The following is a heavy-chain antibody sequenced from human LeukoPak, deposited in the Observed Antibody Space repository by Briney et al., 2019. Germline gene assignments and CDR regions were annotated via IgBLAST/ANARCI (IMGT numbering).Heavy chain of an antibody. CDR1: GGSISSSSYY. D-gene: IGHD1-26*01. Sequence: SETLSLTCTVSGGSISSSSYYWGWIRQPPGKGLEWIGSIYYSGSTYYNPSLKSRVTISVDTSKNQFSLKPSSVTAADTAVYYCAREFGGSYLGYWGQGTLVTVSS. CDR2: IYYSGST. V-gene: IGHV4-39*07. J-gene: IGHJ4*02. CDR3: AREFGGSYLGY.